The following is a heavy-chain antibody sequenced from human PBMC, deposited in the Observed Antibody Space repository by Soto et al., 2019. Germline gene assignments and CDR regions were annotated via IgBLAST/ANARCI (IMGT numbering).Heavy chain of an antibody. V-gene: IGHV3-23*01. CDR2: ISGSGGST. CDR3: AKDRVLRFLEWLSTCMDV. D-gene: IGHD3-3*01. Sequence: GXSLRLSCAASGFTFSNYAMSWVHQAPGKGLEWVSAISGSGGSTYYADSVKGRFTISRDNSKNTLYLQMNSLRAEDTAVYYCAKDRVLRFLEWLSTCMDVWGQGTTVTVS. J-gene: IGHJ6*02. CDR1: GFTFSNYA.